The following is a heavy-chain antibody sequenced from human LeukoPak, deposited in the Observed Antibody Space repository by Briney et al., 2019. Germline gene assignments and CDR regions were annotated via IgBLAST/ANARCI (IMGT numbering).Heavy chain of an antibody. J-gene: IGHJ4*02. D-gene: IGHD3-22*01. CDR2: IYSGGST. CDR1: GFTVSSNY. CDR3: ARDIDYDSSGALPGDY. V-gene: IGHV3-66*01. Sequence: PGGSLRLSCAASGFTVSSNYMSWVRQAPGKGLEWVSVIYSGGSTYYADSVKGRFTISRDNSKNTLYLQMNSLRAEDTAVYYCARDIDYDSSGALPGDYWGQGTLVTVSS.